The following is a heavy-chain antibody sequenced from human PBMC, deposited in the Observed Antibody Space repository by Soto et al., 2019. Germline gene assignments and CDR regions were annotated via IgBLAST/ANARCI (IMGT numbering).Heavy chain of an antibody. Sequence: SETLSLTCTVSGGSISSSSYYWGWIRQPPGKGLEWIGSIYYSGSTYYNPSLKSRVTISVDTSKNQFSLKLSSVTAADTAVYYCVSGVEMATIWGQGTLVTVSS. J-gene: IGHJ4*02. CDR2: IYYSGST. CDR1: GGSISSSSYY. D-gene: IGHD5-12*01. V-gene: IGHV4-39*01. CDR3: VSGVEMATI.